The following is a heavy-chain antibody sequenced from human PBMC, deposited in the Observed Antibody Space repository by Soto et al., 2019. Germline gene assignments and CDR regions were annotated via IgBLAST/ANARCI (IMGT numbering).Heavy chain of an antibody. Sequence: QVQLVQSGAEVKKPGASVKVSCKASGYTFTSYGISWVRQAPGQGLEWMGWISAYDGNTNYAQKHQGRITMTADTSTSTAYMEVRSLNCDDTAVYYCAGGGVVATIRGLDYWGQGTLVTVSS. CDR1: GYTFTSYG. CDR2: ISAYDGNT. CDR3: AGGGVVATIRGLDY. J-gene: IGHJ4*02. D-gene: IGHD5-12*01. V-gene: IGHV1-18*04.